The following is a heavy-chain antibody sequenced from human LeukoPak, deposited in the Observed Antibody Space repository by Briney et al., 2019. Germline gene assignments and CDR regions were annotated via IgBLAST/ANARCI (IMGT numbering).Heavy chain of an antibody. CDR2: ISSSSSYV. CDR1: GFTFSSYS. D-gene: IGHD2-8*01. Sequence: GGSLRLSXAASGFTFSSYSMNWVRQSPGKGLEWVSSISSSSSYVYYADSVKGRFTISRDNAKNSLYLQMNSLRAEDTAVYYCARDPGSLGYCTNGVCPTDYWGQGTLVTVSS. J-gene: IGHJ4*02. CDR3: ARDPGSLGYCTNGVCPTDY. V-gene: IGHV3-21*01.